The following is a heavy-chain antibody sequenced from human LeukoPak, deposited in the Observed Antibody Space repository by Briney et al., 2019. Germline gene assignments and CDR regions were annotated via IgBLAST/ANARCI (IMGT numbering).Heavy chain of an antibody. CDR1: GFTFSSYS. J-gene: IGHJ6*04. CDR2: ISSSSSYI. CDR3: AREGIAAAGTYYYNGMDV. D-gene: IGHD6-13*01. V-gene: IGHV3-21*01. Sequence: AGGSLRLSCAASGFTFSSYSMNWVRQAPGKGLEWVSSISSSSSYIHYADSVKGRFTISRDNAKNSLYLQMNSLRAEGTAVYYCAREGIAAAGTYYYNGMDVWGKGTTVTVSS.